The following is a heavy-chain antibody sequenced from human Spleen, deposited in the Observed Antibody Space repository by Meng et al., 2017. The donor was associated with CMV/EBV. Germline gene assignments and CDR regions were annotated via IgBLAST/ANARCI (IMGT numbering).Heavy chain of an antibody. Sequence: LSCAVYGHSFNNYFCNWIRQPPGKGLEWIGEINHSGSTNYNPSLKSRVTVSIDTSKNQFSLKLSSVTAADTAMYYCAIVEMATIANDYWGQGTLVTVSS. CDR2: INHSGST. CDR1: GHSFNNYF. V-gene: IGHV4-34*01. J-gene: IGHJ4*02. D-gene: IGHD5-24*01. CDR3: AIVEMATIANDY.